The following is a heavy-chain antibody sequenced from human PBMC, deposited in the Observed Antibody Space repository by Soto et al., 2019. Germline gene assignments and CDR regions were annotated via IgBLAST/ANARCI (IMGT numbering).Heavy chain of an antibody. CDR1: GGSFSGYY. J-gene: IGHJ4*02. V-gene: IGHV4-34*01. CDR3: ARATHYYDSSGPHTIFDY. Sequence: QVQLQQWGAGLLKPSETLSLTCAVYGGSFSGYYWSWIRQPPGKGLEWIGKINHSGSTNYNPSLKSRVTISVDTSKNQFSLKLSSVTAADTAVYYCARATHYYDSSGPHTIFDYWGQGTLVTVSS. D-gene: IGHD3-22*01. CDR2: INHSGST.